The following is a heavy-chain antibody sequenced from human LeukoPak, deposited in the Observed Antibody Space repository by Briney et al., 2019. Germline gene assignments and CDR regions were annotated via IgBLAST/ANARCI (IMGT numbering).Heavy chain of an antibody. D-gene: IGHD2-2*01. CDR3: ASPLGYCSSTSCYEGDY. Sequence: GGSLRLSCAASGFTFSDYYMSWIRQAPGKGLEWVSYISSSGSAIYYADSVKGRFTISRDNAKNSLYLQMNSLRAEDTAVYYCASPLGYCSSTSCYEGDYWGQGTLVTVSS. V-gene: IGHV3-11*04. J-gene: IGHJ4*02. CDR2: ISSSGSAI. CDR1: GFTFSDYY.